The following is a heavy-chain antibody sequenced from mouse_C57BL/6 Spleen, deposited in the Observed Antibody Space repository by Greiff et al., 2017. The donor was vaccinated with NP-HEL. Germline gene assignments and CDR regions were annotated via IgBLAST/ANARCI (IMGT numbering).Heavy chain of an antibody. CDR1: GYTFTSYW. CDR2: IDPNSGGT. Sequence: QVQLKQPGAELVKPGASVKLSCKASGYTFTSYWMHWVKQRPGRGLEWIGRIDPNSGGTKYNEKFKSKATLTVDQPSSTAYMQLSSLTSEDSAVYYCARAYSNYEGWLAYWGQGTLVTVSA. V-gene: IGHV1-72*01. J-gene: IGHJ3*01. CDR3: ARAYSNYEGWLAY. D-gene: IGHD2-5*01.